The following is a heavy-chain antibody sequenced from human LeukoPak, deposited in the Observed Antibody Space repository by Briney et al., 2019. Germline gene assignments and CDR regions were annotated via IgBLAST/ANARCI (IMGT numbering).Heavy chain of an antibody. V-gene: IGHV3-33*06. D-gene: IGHD4-11*01. CDR3: AKDAERGFDYSNSLDK. Sequence: PGGSLRLSCAASKFTFSHYGMHWVRQAPGKGLEWVAVIWNDGSSQYYADSAKGRFTVSRDNSQKTLYLQMNGLRPEDTAVYYCAKDAERGFDYSNSLDKWGQGTLVTVSS. CDR2: IWNDGSSQ. J-gene: IGHJ4*02. CDR1: KFTFSHYG.